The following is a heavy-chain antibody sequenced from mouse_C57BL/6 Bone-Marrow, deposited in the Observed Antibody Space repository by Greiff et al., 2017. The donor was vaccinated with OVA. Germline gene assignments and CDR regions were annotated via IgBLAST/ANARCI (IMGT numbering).Heavy chain of an antibody. D-gene: IGHD2-3*01. V-gene: IGHV1-55*01. J-gene: IGHJ3*01. CDR1: GYTFTSYW. CDR2: IYPGSGST. Sequence: QVQLQQPGAELVKPGASVKMSCKASGYTFTSYWITWVKQRPGQGLEWIGDIYPGSGSTNYYEKFMSKATQTVDTSTSTAYMQHSSMTAEDTAVYYCARHLSAYWGKGTLVTVSA. CDR3: ARHLSAY.